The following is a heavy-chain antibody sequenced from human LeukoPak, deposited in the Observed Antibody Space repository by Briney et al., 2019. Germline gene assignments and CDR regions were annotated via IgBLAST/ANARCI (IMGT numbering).Heavy chain of an antibody. CDR3: ARDPSVRYYDILTGYWWFDP. CDR2: ISAYNGNT. D-gene: IGHD3-9*01. J-gene: IGHJ5*02. V-gene: IGHV1-18*04. Sequence: ASVKVSCKASGYTFTSHGISWVRQAPGQGLEWMGWISAYNGNTNYAQKLQGRVTMTTDTSTSTAYMELRSLRSDDTAVYYCARDPSVRYYDILTGYWWFDPWGQGTLVTVSS. CDR1: GYTFTSHG.